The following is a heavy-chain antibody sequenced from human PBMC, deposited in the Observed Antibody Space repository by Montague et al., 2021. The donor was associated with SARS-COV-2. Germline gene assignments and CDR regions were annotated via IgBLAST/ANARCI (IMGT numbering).Heavy chain of an antibody. V-gene: IGHV2-70*01. Sequence: PALVKPTQTLTLTCTFSGFSLSTSGMCVSWIRQPPGKALEWLALIDWDDDKYYSTSLRTRLTISKDTSKNQVVLTMTNMDPVDTATYYCARMLNSYGYSLVDSGGKGTLVSVS. J-gene: IGHJ5*01. CDR2: IDWDDDK. CDR1: GFSLSTSGMC. D-gene: IGHD5-18*01. CDR3: ARMLNSYGYSLVDS.